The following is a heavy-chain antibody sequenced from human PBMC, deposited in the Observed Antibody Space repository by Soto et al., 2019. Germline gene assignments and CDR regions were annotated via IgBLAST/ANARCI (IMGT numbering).Heavy chain of an antibody. Sequence: GGSLRLSCAASGFTFSSYSMNWVRQAAGKGLEWVSSISSSSSYIYYADSVKGRFTICRDNAKNSLCLQMNSLRAEDTAVYYCARDVGVRGVIHIDSWGQGTLVTVSS. CDR3: ARDVGVRGVIHIDS. J-gene: IGHJ4*02. CDR2: ISSSSSYI. V-gene: IGHV3-21*01. D-gene: IGHD3-10*01. CDR1: GFTFSSYS.